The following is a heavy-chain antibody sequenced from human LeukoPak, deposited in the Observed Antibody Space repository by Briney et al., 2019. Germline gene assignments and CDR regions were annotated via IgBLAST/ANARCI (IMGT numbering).Heavy chain of an antibody. J-gene: IGHJ5*02. D-gene: IGHD3-10*01. CDR1: GGTFSSYA. CDR2: IIPIFGTA. CDR3: ARDGGSGSYYNWFDP. Sequence: SVKVSCKASGGTFSSYAISWVRQAPGQGLEWMEGIIPIFGTANYAQKFQGRVTITADESTSTAYMELSSLRSEDTAVYYCARDGGSGSYYNWFDPWGQGTLVTVSS. V-gene: IGHV1-69*13.